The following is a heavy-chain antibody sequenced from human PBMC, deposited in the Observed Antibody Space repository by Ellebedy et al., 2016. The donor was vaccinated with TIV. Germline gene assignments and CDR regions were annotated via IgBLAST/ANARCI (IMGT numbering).Heavy chain of an antibody. CDR3: ARDRGDAYSASVLDY. Sequence: GESLKISCTASGFIFSNYGMHWVRQAPGKGLEWVAFIWYDGSNKFYADSVKGRFTISRDNSKNTLYLQMNSLRAEDTAVYYCARDRGDAYSASVLDYWGQGSLVTVSS. D-gene: IGHD6-13*01. CDR1: GFIFSNYG. CDR2: IWYDGSNK. J-gene: IGHJ4*02. V-gene: IGHV3-33*01.